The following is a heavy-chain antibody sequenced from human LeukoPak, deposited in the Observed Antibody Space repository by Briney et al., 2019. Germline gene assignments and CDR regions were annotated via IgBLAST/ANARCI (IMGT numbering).Heavy chain of an antibody. CDR3: ARGFADFVWGSYPSSY. V-gene: IGHV3-21*01. D-gene: IGHD3-16*02. CDR1: GFTFSSYS. J-gene: IGHJ4*02. CDR2: ITGSSTYI. Sequence: GGSLRLSCAASGFTFSSYSMNWVRQAPGKGLEWVSSITGSSTYIHYADSVKGRFTISRDDAKNSLYLQMNSLRAEDTAVYYCARGFADFVWGSYPSSYWGQGILVTVSS.